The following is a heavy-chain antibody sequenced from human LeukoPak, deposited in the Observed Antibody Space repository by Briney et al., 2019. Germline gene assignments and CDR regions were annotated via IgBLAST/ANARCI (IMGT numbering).Heavy chain of an antibody. D-gene: IGHD3-10*01. CDR3: ARDPMVRGASLGFDP. Sequence: ASVKVSCKASGGTFSSYAISWVRQAPGQGLEWMGIINPSGGSTSYAQKFQGRVTMTRDTSTSTVCMELSSLRSEDTAVYYCARDPMVRGASLGFDPWGQGTLVTVSS. CDR1: GGTFSSYA. J-gene: IGHJ5*02. CDR2: INPSGGST. V-gene: IGHV1-46*01.